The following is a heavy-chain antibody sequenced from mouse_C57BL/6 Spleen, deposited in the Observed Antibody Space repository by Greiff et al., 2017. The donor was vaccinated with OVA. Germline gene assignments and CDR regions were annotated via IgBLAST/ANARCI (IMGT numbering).Heavy chain of an antibody. V-gene: IGHV1-22*01. CDR3: ASPRITTALDD. CDR1: GYTFTDYN. CDR2: INPNNGGT. Sequence: EVQLQQSGPELVKPGASVKMSCKASGYTFTDYNMHWVKQSHGKSLEWIGYINPNNGGTSYNQKFKGQATLTVNKSSSTAYMELRSLTSEDSAVYYCASPRITTALDDWGQGTTLTVSS. D-gene: IGHD1-1*01. J-gene: IGHJ2*01.